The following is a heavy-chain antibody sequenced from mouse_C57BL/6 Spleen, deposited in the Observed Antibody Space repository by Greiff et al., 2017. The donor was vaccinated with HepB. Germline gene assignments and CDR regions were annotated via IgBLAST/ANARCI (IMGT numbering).Heavy chain of an antibody. J-gene: IGHJ2*01. Sequence: QVQLQQPGAELVKPGASVKLSCKASGYTFTSYWMQWVNQRPGQGLEWIGEIDPSDSYTNYNQKFKGKATLTVDTSSSTAYMQLSSLTSEDSAVYYCASGDSYFDYWGQGTTLTVSS. CDR2: IDPSDSYT. V-gene: IGHV1-50*01. CDR3: ASGDSYFDY. D-gene: IGHD3-3*01. CDR1: GYTFTSYW.